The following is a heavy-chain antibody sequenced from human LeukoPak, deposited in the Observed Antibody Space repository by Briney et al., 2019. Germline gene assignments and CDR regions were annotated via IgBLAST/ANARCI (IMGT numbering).Heavy chain of an antibody. Sequence: PSETLSLTCTVSGGSISSSSYYWGWIRQPPGKGLEWIGSIYYSGSTYYNPSLKSRVTISVDTSKNQFSLKLSSVTAADTAVYYCARGIAAAGTFWFDPWGQGTLVTVSS. V-gene: IGHV4-39*07. CDR3: ARGIAAAGTFWFDP. CDR1: GGSISSSSYY. D-gene: IGHD6-13*01. CDR2: IYYSGST. J-gene: IGHJ5*02.